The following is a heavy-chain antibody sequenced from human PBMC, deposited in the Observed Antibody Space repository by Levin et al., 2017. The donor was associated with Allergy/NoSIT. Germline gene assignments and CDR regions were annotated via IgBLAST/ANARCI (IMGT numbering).Heavy chain of an antibody. CDR2: INPNSGDT. D-gene: IGHD4-11*01. J-gene: IGHJ4*02. Sequence: GGSLRLSCKASGYTFTDYSMHWVRQVPGQGLEWMGWINPNSGDTNFAQKFQGRVTMTRDTSIRTAYMELNRLRSDDTAIYFCARNTVFLTVIDYWGLGTLVTVSS. V-gene: IGHV1-2*02. CDR1: GYTFTDYS. CDR3: ARNTVFLTVIDY.